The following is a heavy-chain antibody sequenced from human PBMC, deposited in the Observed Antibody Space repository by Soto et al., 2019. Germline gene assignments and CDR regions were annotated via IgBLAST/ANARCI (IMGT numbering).Heavy chain of an antibody. D-gene: IGHD3-16*01. CDR3: VRSSFGCFDY. V-gene: IGHV3-74*01. CDR1: GFTLSHYW. CDR2: LNYDGSET. J-gene: IGHJ4*02. Sequence: EVQLLESGGGLVLPGGTLTLSCGASGFTLSHYWMHWVRQVPGRGLVWVARLNYDGSETHYADSVRGRFAISRDNAKNTVYLQMSNLRAEDTAIYYGVRSSFGCFDYWGRGTLGTVSS.